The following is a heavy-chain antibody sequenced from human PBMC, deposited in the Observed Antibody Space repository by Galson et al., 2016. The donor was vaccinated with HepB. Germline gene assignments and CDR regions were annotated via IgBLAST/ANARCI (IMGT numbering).Heavy chain of an antibody. Sequence: SLRLSCAASGFTFSPYSMNWVRQAPGKGLEWVSYISSGSATTYYADSVKGRFTISRDNAKNSLYLQMNSLRAEDTAAYYCARDRGYRSRFLEWQFDFWGQGTLVTVSS. CDR3: ARDRGYRSRFLEWQFDF. J-gene: IGHJ4*02. CDR1: GFTFSPYS. CDR2: ISSGSATT. V-gene: IGHV3-48*01. D-gene: IGHD3-3*01.